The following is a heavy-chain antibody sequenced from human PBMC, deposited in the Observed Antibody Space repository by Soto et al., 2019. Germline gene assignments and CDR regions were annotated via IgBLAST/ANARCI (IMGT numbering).Heavy chain of an antibody. Sequence: EVQLVESGGGLVQPGGSLRLSCAASGFTFSSYEMNWVRQAPGKGLEWVSYISSSGSTIYYADSVKGRFTISRDNAKNSLYLQMNSLRAEDTAVYYCARILGIAVAGTRDDYWGQGTLVTVSS. J-gene: IGHJ4*02. V-gene: IGHV3-48*03. CDR3: ARILGIAVAGTRDDY. D-gene: IGHD6-19*01. CDR1: GFTFSSYE. CDR2: ISSSGSTI.